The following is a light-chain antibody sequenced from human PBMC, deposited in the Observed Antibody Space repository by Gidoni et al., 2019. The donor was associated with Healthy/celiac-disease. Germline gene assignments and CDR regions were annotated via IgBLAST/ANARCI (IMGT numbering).Light chain of an antibody. CDR1: QSISSY. CDR2: AAS. Sequence: DIQMTQSPSSLSASVGDRVTITCRASQSISSYLNWYQQKPGKAPKLLIYAASSLQSGVPSRFSGSGSGTDFTLPLRSLQTEDFATYYCQQSYSTPAFGPXTKVDIK. J-gene: IGKJ3*01. V-gene: IGKV1-39*01. CDR3: QQSYSTPA.